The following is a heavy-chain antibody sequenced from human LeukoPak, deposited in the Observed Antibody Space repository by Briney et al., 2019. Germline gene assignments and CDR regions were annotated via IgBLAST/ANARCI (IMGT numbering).Heavy chain of an antibody. J-gene: IGHJ4*02. CDR1: GFTFGDYA. D-gene: IGHD3-22*01. Sequence: RAGGSLRLSCTASGFTFGDYAMCWFRQAPGKGLEWVGFIRVKAYGGTTKYAASVKGRFTISRDDSKSIAYLQMNSLKTEDTAVYYCTRDPSYYYDSSGFYDYWGQGTLVTVCS. CDR2: IRVKAYGGTT. V-gene: IGHV3-49*03. CDR3: TRDPSYYYDSSGFYDY.